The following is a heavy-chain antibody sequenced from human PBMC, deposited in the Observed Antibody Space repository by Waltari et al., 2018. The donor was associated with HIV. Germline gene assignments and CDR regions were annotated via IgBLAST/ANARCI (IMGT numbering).Heavy chain of an antibody. D-gene: IGHD3-3*01. V-gene: IGHV1-46*01. J-gene: IGHJ5*02. Sequence: QVQLVQSGAEVRKPGASVKISCTASGYRFTTYYIHWVRQAPGQGLEWMGIVNPNGGSTTYAQKSQGIVTMTRDTSTSTAHMQLSSLRPDDTAVYYCAREPATFYDLWRGSANWFDAWGQGTVVTVS. CDR1: GYRFTTYY. CDR2: VNPNGGST. CDR3: AREPATFYDLWRGSANWFDA.